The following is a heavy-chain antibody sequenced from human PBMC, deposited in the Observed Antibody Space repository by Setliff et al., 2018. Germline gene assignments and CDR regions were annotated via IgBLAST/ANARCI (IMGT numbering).Heavy chain of an antibody. Sequence: PGGSLRLSCAASGFIFSSSGMHWVRQAPGKGLEWVAFVRYDGSNKDYADSVRGRFTISRDNAKNSLYLQMNSLRAEDTAMYYCARDGVMYGMDVWGQGTTVTVSS. V-gene: IGHV3-30*02. D-gene: IGHD2-8*01. J-gene: IGHJ6*02. CDR1: GFIFSSSG. CDR3: ARDGVMYGMDV. CDR2: VRYDGSNK.